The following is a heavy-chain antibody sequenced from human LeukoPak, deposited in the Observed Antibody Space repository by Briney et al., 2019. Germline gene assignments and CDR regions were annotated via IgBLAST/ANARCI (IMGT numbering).Heavy chain of an antibody. D-gene: IGHD3-10*01. J-gene: IGHJ4*02. Sequence: PSETLSLTCTVSGGSISSSSYYWGWIRQPPGKGLGWIGSIYYSGSTYYNPSLKSRVTISVDTSKNQFSLKLSSVTAADTAVYYCARAFQELLWFGELSSRWGQGEYYFDYWGQGTLVTVSS. V-gene: IGHV4-39*01. CDR3: ARAFQELLWFGELSSRWGQGEYYFDY. CDR2: IYYSGST. CDR1: GGSISSSSYY.